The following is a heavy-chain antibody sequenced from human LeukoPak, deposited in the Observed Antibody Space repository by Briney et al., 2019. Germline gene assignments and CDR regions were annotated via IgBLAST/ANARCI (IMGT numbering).Heavy chain of an antibody. CDR1: GGSISSGDYY. D-gene: IGHD1-26*01. V-gene: IGHV4-30-4*01. J-gene: IGHJ6*03. Sequence: PSETLSLTCTVSGGSISSGDYYWSWIRQPPGKGLEWIGYIYYSGSTYYNPSLKSRVTISVDTSKNQFSLKLSSVTAADTAVYYCAREWEPREYYYYYMDVWGKGTTVTVSS. CDR3: AREWEPREYYYYYMDV. CDR2: IYYSGST.